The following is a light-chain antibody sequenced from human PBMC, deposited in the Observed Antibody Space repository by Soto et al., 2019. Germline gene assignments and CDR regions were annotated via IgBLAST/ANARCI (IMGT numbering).Light chain of an antibody. CDR1: QSISSW. CDR3: QQYNSYQIT. V-gene: IGKV1-5*03. Sequence: DIPMTQSPSTLSASVGDRVTITCRASQSISSWLAWYQQKPGKAPKLLIYKASSLESGVPSRFSGSGSGTEFTLTISSLQPDDFATYYCQQYNSYQITFGQGTRLEIK. J-gene: IGKJ5*01. CDR2: KAS.